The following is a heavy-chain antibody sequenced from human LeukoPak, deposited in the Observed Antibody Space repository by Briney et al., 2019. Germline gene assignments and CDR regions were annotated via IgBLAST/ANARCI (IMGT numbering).Heavy chain of an antibody. J-gene: IGHJ6*02. CDR2: IYSGGST. V-gene: IGHV3-66*01. CDR1: GFTVSSNY. Sequence: GGSLRLSCAASGFTVSSNYMSWVRQAPGKGLEWVSVIYSGGSTYYADSVKGRFTISRDNSKNTLYLQMNSLRAEDTAVYYCARVTDDYGDHYYGMDVWGQGTTVTVSS. CDR3: ARVTDDYGDHYYGMDV. D-gene: IGHD4-17*01.